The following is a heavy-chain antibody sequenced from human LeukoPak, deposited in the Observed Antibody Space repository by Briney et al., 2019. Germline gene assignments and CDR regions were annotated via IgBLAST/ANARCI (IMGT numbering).Heavy chain of an antibody. CDR1: GGAISSYY. J-gene: IGHJ3*02. V-gene: IGHV4-59*01. Sequence: SETLSLTCTVSGGAISSYYWSWLRQPPGKGLEWIGYIYDSGSTNYNPSLKSRVTISVDTSKNQFSLKLSSVTAADTAVYYCARDRTLRYFDWSREGDHAFDIWGQGTMVTVS. CDR3: ARDRTLRYFDWSREGDHAFDI. D-gene: IGHD3-9*01. CDR2: IYDSGST.